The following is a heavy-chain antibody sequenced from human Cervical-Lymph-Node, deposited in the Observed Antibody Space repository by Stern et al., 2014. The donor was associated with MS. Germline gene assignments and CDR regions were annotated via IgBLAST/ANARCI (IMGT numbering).Heavy chain of an antibody. J-gene: IGHJ4*02. D-gene: IGHD6-13*01. CDR3: ARGFSSSWYRAPYFDY. V-gene: IGHV4-59*01. Sequence: QLQLQESGPGLVKPSQTLSLTCTVSGGSISSFYWSWIRQPPGKGLEWIGYISYNGNTNYNPSLKSRVPISKDTSNIQFSLKLSSVTAADTAVYYCARGFSSSWYRAPYFDYWGQGSLVTVSS. CDR1: GGSISSFY. CDR2: ISYNGNT.